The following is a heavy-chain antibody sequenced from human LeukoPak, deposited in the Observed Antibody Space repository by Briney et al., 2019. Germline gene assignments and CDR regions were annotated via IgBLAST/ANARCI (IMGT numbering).Heavy chain of an antibody. Sequence: ASVKVSCKASGYTFTSYGISWVRQAPGQGLERMGWISAYNGNTNYAQKLQGRVTMTTDTSTSTACMELRSLRSDDTAVYYCARDRVGYCSGGSCYGPQPYDYWGQGTLVTVSS. V-gene: IGHV1-18*01. CDR1: GYTFTSYG. CDR3: ARDRVGYCSGGSCYGPQPYDY. J-gene: IGHJ4*02. CDR2: ISAYNGNT. D-gene: IGHD2-15*01.